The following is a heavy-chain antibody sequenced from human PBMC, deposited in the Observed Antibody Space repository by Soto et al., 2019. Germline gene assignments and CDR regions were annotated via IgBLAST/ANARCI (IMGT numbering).Heavy chain of an antibody. CDR3: AKLPNITGATSTPEPFDY. Sequence: PGGSLRLSCAASGFTFSSYAMSWVRQAPGKGLEWVSAISGSGGSTYYADSVKGRFTISRDNSKNTLYLQMNSLRAEDTAVYYCAKLPNITGATSTPEPFDYWGQGTLVTVSS. V-gene: IGHV3-23*01. CDR1: GFTFSSYA. J-gene: IGHJ4*02. CDR2: ISGSGGST. D-gene: IGHD1-7*01.